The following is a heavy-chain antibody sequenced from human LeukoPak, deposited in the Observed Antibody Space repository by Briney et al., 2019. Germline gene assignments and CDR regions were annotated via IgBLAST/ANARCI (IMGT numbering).Heavy chain of an antibody. D-gene: IGHD4-23*01. CDR2: INPNSGDT. CDR3: ARATLALNWFDP. CDR1: GYTFTDYY. J-gene: IGHJ5*02. Sequence: GASVKVSCKASGYTFTDYYMHWVRQAPGQGLEWMGRINPNSGDTHYAQKLQGRVTMTTDTSTSTAYMELRSLRSDDTAVYYCARATLALNWFDPWGQGTLVTVSS. V-gene: IGHV1-2*06.